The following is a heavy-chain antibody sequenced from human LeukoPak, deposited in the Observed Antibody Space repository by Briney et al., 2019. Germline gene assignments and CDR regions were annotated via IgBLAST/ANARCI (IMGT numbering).Heavy chain of an antibody. D-gene: IGHD5-24*01. Sequence: GASVKVSCKASGGTFSTYAITWVRQAPGQGLEWMGRILPIFDMANYAQKFQGRVTITADTSTRTAYMELSSLRSDDTAVYYCARDGGWLQTQNHYYYHGMDVWGKGTTVTVSS. V-gene: IGHV1-69*04. J-gene: IGHJ6*04. CDR1: GGTFSTYA. CDR2: ILPIFDMA. CDR3: ARDGGWLQTQNHYYYHGMDV.